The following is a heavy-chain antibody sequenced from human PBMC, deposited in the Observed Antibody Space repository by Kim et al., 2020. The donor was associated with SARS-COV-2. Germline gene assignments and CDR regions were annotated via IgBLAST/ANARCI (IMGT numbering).Heavy chain of an antibody. CDR3: ARAYYYGSGSYYNNWFDP. V-gene: IGHV4-59*13. J-gene: IGHJ5*02. CDR1: GGSISSYY. D-gene: IGHD3-10*01. Sequence: SETLSLTCTVSGGSISSYYWSWIRQPPGKGLEWIGYIYYSGSTNYNPSLKSRVTISVDTSKNQFSLKLSSVTAADTAVYYCARAYYYGSGSYYNNWFDPWGQGTLVTVSS. CDR2: IYYSGST.